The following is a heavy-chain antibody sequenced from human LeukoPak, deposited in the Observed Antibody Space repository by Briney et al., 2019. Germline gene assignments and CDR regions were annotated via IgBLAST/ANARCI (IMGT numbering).Heavy chain of an antibody. J-gene: IGHJ3*02. D-gene: IGHD6-19*01. CDR2: INPKNGGT. CDR1: GYTFTGYY. Sequence: ASVKVSCKASGYTFTGYYIHWVRQAPGQGLEWMGRINPKNGGTNHAQKFQGRVTMTEDTSTDTAYMELSSLRSEDTAVYYCATDSSGWYDAFDIWGQGTMVTVSS. CDR3: ATDSSGWYDAFDI. V-gene: IGHV1-2*06.